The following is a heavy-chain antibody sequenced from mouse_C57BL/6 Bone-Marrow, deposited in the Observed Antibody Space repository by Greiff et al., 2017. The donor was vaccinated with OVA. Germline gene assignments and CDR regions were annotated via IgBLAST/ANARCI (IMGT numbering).Heavy chain of an antibody. J-gene: IGHJ4*01. V-gene: IGHV2-2*01. CDR3: ARKGYYGNPYYAMDY. CDR1: GFSLTSYG. Sequence: VKLMESGPGLVQPSQSLSITCTVSGFSLTSYGVHWVRQSPGKGLEWLGVIWSGGSTDYNAAFISRLSISKDNSKSQVFFKMNSLQADDTAIYYCARKGYYGNPYYAMDYWGQGTSVTVSS. D-gene: IGHD2-1*01. CDR2: IWSGGST.